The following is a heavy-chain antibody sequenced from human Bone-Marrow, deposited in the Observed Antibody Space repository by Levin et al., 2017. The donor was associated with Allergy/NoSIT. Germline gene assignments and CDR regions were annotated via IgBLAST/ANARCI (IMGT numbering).Heavy chain of an antibody. CDR2: INPNSGGT. D-gene: IGHD3-22*01. Sequence: GESLKISCKASGYTFTGYYMHWVRQAPGQGLEWMGWINPNSGGTNYAQKFQGRVTMTRDTSISTAYMELSRLRSDDTAVYYCARSKGYDSWYGVDWFDPWGQGTLVTVSS. J-gene: IGHJ5*02. CDR3: ARSKGYDSWYGVDWFDP. CDR1: GYTFTGYY. V-gene: IGHV1-2*02.